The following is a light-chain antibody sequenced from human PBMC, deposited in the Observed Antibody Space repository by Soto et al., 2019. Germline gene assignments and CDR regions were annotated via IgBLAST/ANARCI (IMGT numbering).Light chain of an antibody. CDR1: QSLGGW. V-gene: IGKV1-5*03. Sequence: DIKMTQSPSSLVASVGARVTITCRAIQSLGGWLACYQQKPGEAPKLLVYKASTLENGVPPRFNRSGSGTEFTLTIRSRQPDDSATYFCQQNHTYLYTFGQGTKLEI. CDR3: QQNHTYLYT. J-gene: IGKJ2*01. CDR2: KAS.